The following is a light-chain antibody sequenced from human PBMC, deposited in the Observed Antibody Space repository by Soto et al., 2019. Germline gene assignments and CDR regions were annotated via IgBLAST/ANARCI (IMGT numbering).Light chain of an antibody. V-gene: IGKV1-33*01. CDR3: QQYDNLLTWT. CDR1: QDISNY. Sequence: IQMTQSPSSLSASVGDRVTITCQASQDISNYLNWYQQKPGKAPKLLIYDASNLETGVPSRFSGSGSGTDFTFTISSLQPEDIATYYCQQYDNLLTWTFGQGTKVEIK. CDR2: DAS. J-gene: IGKJ1*01.